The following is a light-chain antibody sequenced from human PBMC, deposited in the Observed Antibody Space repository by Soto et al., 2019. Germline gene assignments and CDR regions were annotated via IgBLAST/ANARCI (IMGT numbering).Light chain of an antibody. CDR3: QQYYTTLS. J-gene: IGKJ4*01. Sequence: DIVMTQSPDSLAVSLGERATINCKSSQSVLYNSDNKNYLAWYQQKAGQPPKLLIYWASTRDSGVPDRFSGSGSGADFTLTINNLQAEHVAVSYCQQYYTTLSFGGGTKVEIK. CDR1: QSVLYNSDNKNY. V-gene: IGKV4-1*01. CDR2: WAS.